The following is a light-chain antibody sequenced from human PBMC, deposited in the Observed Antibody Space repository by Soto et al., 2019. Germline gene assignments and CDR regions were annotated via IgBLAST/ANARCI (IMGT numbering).Light chain of an antibody. J-gene: IGLJ1*01. Sequence: QSVLSQPPSASGTPGQRVAISCSGSSSNIGRNTVNWYQQLPGTAPKLLIYDNNLRPSGVPDRFSGSKSGTSASLAISGLQSEDEADYYCAAWDDSLTGLNVFGTGTKLTVL. V-gene: IGLV1-44*01. CDR1: SSNIGRNT. CDR3: AAWDDSLTGLNV. CDR2: DNN.